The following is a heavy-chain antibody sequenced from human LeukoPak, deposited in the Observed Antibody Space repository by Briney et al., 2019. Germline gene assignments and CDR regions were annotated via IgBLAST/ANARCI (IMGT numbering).Heavy chain of an antibody. J-gene: IGHJ3*02. CDR3: ARDLVTVTKGFDI. CDR1: DDSFSSLS. V-gene: IGHV4-59*11. D-gene: IGHD4-17*01. CDR2: ISYIGST. Sequence: SETLSPTCAVSDDSFSSLSWTWIWQPPRKRLWWIGYISYIGSTNYNPSLKSRVTISIDTSKNQFSLKLSSVTAADTAVYYCARDLVTVTKGFDIWGQGTMVSVSS.